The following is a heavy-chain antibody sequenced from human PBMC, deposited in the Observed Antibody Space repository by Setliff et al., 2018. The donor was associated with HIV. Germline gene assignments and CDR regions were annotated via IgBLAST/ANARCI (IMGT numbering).Heavy chain of an antibody. CDR1: GFTFSSYA. J-gene: IGHJ4*02. D-gene: IGHD5-18*01. V-gene: IGHV3-23*01. Sequence: PGGSLRLSCAASGFTFSSYAMSWVRQTPEKGLEWVSIITSGGSTYYADSVKGRFTISRDNAKNSLFLQMNSLRAEDTAVYYCASIELAAMVPVDYWGQGTLVTVSS. CDR3: ASIELAAMVPVDY. CDR2: ITSGGST.